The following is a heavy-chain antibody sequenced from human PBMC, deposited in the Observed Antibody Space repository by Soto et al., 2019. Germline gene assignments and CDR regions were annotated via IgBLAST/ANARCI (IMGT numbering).Heavy chain of an antibody. CDR1: GFSLTTSGVG. V-gene: IGHV2-5*02. CDR3: AHRVLRTVFGLVTTTAIYFDF. CDR2: IYWDDDK. D-gene: IGHD3-3*01. Sequence: QITLNESGPTQVKPRQTLTLTCTFSGFSLTTSGVGVGWIRQSPGKAPEWLALIYWDDDKRYRPSLKSRLTITKDPSKIQVVLTMADLDPADTATYYCAHRVLRTVFGLVTTTAIYFDFWGQGTPVAVSS. J-gene: IGHJ4*02.